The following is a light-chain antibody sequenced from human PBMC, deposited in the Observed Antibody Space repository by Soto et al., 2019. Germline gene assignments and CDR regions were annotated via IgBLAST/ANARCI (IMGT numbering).Light chain of an antibody. CDR3: SSYAGRNNYV. V-gene: IGLV2-8*01. CDR1: SSDVGHYNY. J-gene: IGLJ1*01. Sequence: QSALTQPPSASGSPGQSVTISCTGTSSDVGHYNYVSWYQQHPGKAPKLMIFEVSKRPSGVPDRFSGSKSGNTASLTVSGLQAEDEADYYCSSYAGRNNYVFGTGTKLTVL. CDR2: EVS.